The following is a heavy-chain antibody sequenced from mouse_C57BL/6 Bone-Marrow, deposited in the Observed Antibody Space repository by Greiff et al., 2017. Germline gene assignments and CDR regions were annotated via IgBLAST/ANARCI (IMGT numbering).Heavy chain of an antibody. Sequence: VQLKESGTVLARPGASVKMSCKTSGYTFTSYWMHWVKQRPGQGLEWIGAIYPGNSDTSYNQKFKGKAKLTAVTSASTAYMERSSLTNEDSAVYYCTSPYDGYYVPWFAYWGQGTLVTVSA. J-gene: IGHJ3*01. CDR3: TSPYDGYYVPWFAY. D-gene: IGHD2-3*01. V-gene: IGHV1-5*01. CDR2: IYPGNSDT. CDR1: GYTFTSYW.